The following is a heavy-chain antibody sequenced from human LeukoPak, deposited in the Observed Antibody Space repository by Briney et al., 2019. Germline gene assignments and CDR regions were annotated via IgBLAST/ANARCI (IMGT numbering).Heavy chain of an antibody. V-gene: IGHV4-61*01. J-gene: IGHJ4*02. CDR1: GGSISSSNW. D-gene: IGHD4-17*01. Sequence: PSETLSLTCAVSGGSISSSNWWSWIRQPPGKGLEWIGYIYYSGSTNYNPSLKSRVTISVDTSKNQFSLKLSSVTAADTAVYYCARGSPSYGDAFDYWGQGTLVTVSS. CDR3: ARGSPSYGDAFDY. CDR2: IYYSGST.